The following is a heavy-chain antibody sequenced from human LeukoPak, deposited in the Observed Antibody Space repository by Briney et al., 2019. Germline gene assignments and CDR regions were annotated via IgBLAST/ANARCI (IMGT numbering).Heavy chain of an antibody. V-gene: IGHV4-31*03. J-gene: IGHJ4*02. CDR1: GGSISSGGYY. CDR3: ARGGSYSNYVGY. Sequence: PSETLSLTCTVSGGSISSGGYYWSWIRQHPGKGLEWIGYIYYSGSTYYNPSLKSRVTISVDTSKNQFSLKLSSVTAADTAVYYCARGGSYSNYVGYWGQGTLVTVSS. CDR2: IYYSGST. D-gene: IGHD1-26*01.